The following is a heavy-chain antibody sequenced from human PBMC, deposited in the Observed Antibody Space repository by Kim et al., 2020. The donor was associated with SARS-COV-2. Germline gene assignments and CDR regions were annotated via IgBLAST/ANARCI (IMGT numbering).Heavy chain of an antibody. CDR2: T. CDR3: ATDTRTVTPGQ. J-gene: IGHJ4*02. Sequence: TIYAQKFQGRVTMTEDTSTDTAYMELSSLRSEDTAVYYCATDTRTVTPGQWGQGTLVTVSS. D-gene: IGHD4-17*01. V-gene: IGHV1-24*01.